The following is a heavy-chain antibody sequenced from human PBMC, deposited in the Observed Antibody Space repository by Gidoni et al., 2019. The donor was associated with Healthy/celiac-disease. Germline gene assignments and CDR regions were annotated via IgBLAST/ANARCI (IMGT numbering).Heavy chain of an antibody. D-gene: IGHD2-15*01. Sequence: HVQLQESGPGLVKPSQTLSLTCTVTGGSISSGSYYWSWIGQPDGKGLEWIGSIYTSCSTNYNPSLNSRVTISVDTSKNQFSLKLSSVTAADTDVYYCERDALGGSFYEYYFDYWGQGTLVTVSS. CDR1: GGSISSGSYY. V-gene: IGHV4-61*02. CDR3: ERDALGGSFYEYYFDY. CDR2: IYTSCST. J-gene: IGHJ4*02.